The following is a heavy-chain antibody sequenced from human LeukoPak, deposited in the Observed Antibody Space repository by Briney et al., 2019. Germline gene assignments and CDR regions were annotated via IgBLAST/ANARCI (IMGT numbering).Heavy chain of an antibody. J-gene: IGHJ4*02. CDR3: AKDGRSWNFDY. CDR2: IRNDGTDK. Sequence: GGSLRLSCVASGFSFSDYAFHWVRQAPGKGLEWVAFIRNDGTDKYYADSVKGRFAISRDISKNTLYLQMNSLRAEDTAVYYCAKDGRSWNFDYWGQGTLVTVSS. D-gene: IGHD6-6*01. CDR1: GFSFSDYA. V-gene: IGHV3-30*02.